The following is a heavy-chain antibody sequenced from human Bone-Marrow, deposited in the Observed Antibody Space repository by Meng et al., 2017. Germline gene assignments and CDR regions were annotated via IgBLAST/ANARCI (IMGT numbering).Heavy chain of an antibody. V-gene: IGHV4-31*03. J-gene: IGHJ2*01. CDR1: GGSISSGNHY. Sequence: HVQLQEPGPGLVRPSPTLSLTCTVSGGSISSGNHYWSWIRQHPGKGLEYIGYIYYSGSTYYNPSLKSRVIISVDTSKNQFSLRLNSVTAADTAVYYCASLYGDSSVWYLDLWGRGTLVTVSS. CDR3: ASLYGDSSVWYLDL. D-gene: IGHD4-17*01. CDR2: IYYSGST.